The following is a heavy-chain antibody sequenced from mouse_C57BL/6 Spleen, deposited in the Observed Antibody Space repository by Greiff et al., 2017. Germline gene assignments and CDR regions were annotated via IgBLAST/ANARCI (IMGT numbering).Heavy chain of an antibody. Sequence: QVQLQQSGPELVKPGASVKISCKASGYAFSSSWMNWVKQRPGKGLEWIGRIYPGDGDTNYNGKFKGKATLTADKSSSTAYMQLSRLTSEDSAVYFCARGGYGSSSPFAYWGQGTTLTVSS. J-gene: IGHJ2*01. CDR2: IYPGDGDT. CDR1: GYAFSSSW. V-gene: IGHV1-82*01. CDR3: ARGGYGSSSPFAY. D-gene: IGHD1-1*01.